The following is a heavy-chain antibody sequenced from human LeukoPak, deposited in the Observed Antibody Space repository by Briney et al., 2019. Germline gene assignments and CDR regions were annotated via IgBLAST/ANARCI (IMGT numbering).Heavy chain of an antibody. CDR2: IYYSGST. CDR1: GGSIDSSSHY. CDR3: SSSDYVYYFDY. Sequence: SETLSLTCTVSGGSIDSSSHYWGWIRQPPGKGLEWIGSIYYSGSTYYNPSLKSRVTISVDTSKNQFSLKLSSVTAADTAVYYCSSSDYVYYFDYWGQGTLVTVSS. V-gene: IGHV4-39*01. D-gene: IGHD4/OR15-4a*01. J-gene: IGHJ4*02.